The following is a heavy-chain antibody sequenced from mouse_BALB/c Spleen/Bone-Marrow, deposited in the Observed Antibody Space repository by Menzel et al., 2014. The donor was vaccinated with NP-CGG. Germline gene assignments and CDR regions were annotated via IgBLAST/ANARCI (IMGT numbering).Heavy chain of an antibody. D-gene: IGHD1-2*01. CDR2: VNPNNGGT. CDR1: GYSFTGYY. CDR3: HYYGYGGAMDY. J-gene: IGHJ4*01. V-gene: IGHV1-18*01. Sequence: EVQLQQSGPDLVKPGASVRISCKASGYSFTGYYMHWVKQSLGKSLEWIGRVNPNNGGTSFNQKFKGKAIFTVDKSSSAAYMELRSLTSEDPAVYYCHYYGYGGAMDYRGQGTSVSVSA.